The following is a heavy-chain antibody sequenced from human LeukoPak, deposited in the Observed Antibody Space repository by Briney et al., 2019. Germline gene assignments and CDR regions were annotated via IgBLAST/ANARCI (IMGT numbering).Heavy chain of an antibody. D-gene: IGHD4-17*01. V-gene: IGHV3-23*01. CDR3: AKDHDYGTYFDY. CDR2: ISGSGGST. J-gene: IGHJ4*02. CDR1: GFTFRANA. Sequence: GGSLRLSCAASGFTFRANAMSWVRKAPGKGWRGVSTISGSGGSTHYADSVKGRFSISRDNSKNTVFLQMNSLRAEDTALYYCAKDHDYGTYFDYWGQGTPVTVSS.